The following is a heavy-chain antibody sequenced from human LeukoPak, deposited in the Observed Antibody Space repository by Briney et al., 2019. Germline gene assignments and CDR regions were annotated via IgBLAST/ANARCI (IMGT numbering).Heavy chain of an antibody. V-gene: IGHV3-23*01. J-gene: IGHJ4*02. D-gene: IGHD6-13*01. Sequence: GGSLRLSCAASGFTFSSYAMSWVRQAPGKGLEWVSAISGSGGSTYYADSVKGRFTISRDNSKNTLYLQMNSPRAEDTAVYYCAKDRGSSMAAADSLLFDYWGQGTLVTVSS. CDR3: AKDRGSSMAAADSLLFDY. CDR1: GFTFSSYA. CDR2: ISGSGGST.